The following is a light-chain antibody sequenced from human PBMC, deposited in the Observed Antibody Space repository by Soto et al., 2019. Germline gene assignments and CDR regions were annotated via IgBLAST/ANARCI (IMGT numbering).Light chain of an antibody. J-gene: IGKJ1*01. V-gene: IGKV3-20*01. CDR1: QSVTSNY. Sequence: EIVLIQSPTTLSLSPWERATLXXRASQSVTSNYVAWVQQKPGKAPRVXCDWASHRATVSPDMFSGSGSGTDFTLTSSRLDPEDFAVYSCQQYGGVTRTFGQGTKVDIK. CDR3: QQYGGVTRT. CDR2: WAS.